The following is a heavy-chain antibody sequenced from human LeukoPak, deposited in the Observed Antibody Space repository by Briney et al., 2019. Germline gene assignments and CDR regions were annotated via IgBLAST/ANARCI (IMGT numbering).Heavy chain of an antibody. CDR2: SHDSGES. V-gene: IGHV4-59*08. Sequence: SETLSLTCSVSGGSTSYYYWSWIRQPPGKGLEWIGYSHDSGESNYNPSLQSRVIISRDTSKNQFSLNLMSVTAADTAVYYCAASSHSGSYRAYWGQGTPVTVSS. D-gene: IGHD3-10*01. J-gene: IGHJ4*02. CDR1: GGSTSYYY. CDR3: AASSHSGSYRAY.